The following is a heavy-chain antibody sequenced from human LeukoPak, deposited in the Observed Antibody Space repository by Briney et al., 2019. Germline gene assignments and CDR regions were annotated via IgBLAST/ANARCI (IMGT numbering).Heavy chain of an antibody. Sequence: PGGSLRLSCAASGFILSNHWMTWVRQAPGKGLEWVAVIWYDGSNKYYADSVKGRFTISRDNSKNTLYLQMNSLRAEDTAVYYCARDLNSIRHGGWYPRYFQHWGQGTLVTVSS. CDR1: GFILSNHW. CDR3: ARDLNSIRHGGWYPRYFQH. CDR2: IWYDGSNK. V-gene: IGHV3-33*08. J-gene: IGHJ1*01. D-gene: IGHD6-19*01.